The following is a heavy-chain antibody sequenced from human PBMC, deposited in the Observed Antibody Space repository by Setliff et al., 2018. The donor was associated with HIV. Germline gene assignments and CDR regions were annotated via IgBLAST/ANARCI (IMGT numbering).Heavy chain of an antibody. D-gene: IGHD2-2*01. CDR2: INHSGTT. J-gene: IGHJ6*03. CDR1: GESFSGYY. V-gene: IGHV4-34*01. CDR3: ARGVVVVPAAREHYYYMDV. Sequence: SETLSLTCAVYGESFSGYYWSWIRQPAGKGLEWLGEINHSGTTNHNPSLKSRVAMSVDMSKYQFSLKLTSVTAADTAVYYCARGVVVVPAAREHYYYMDVWGKGTTVTVSS.